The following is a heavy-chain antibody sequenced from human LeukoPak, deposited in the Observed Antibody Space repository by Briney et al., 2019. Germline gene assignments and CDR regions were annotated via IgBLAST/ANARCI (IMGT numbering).Heavy chain of an antibody. D-gene: IGHD6-13*01. V-gene: IGHV3-11*03. CDR2: ISSSSSYT. Sequence: PGGSLRLSCAASGFTFSDCAMTWVRQAPGKGLEWISYISSSSSYTDYADSVKGRFTISRDNAKSALYLQLNSLRLEDTAVYYCAAGTAADFWGQGTLVTVSS. CDR1: GFTFSDCA. CDR3: AAGTAADF. J-gene: IGHJ4*02.